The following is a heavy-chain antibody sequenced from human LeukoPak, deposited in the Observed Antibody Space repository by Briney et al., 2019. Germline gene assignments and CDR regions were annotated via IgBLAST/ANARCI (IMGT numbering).Heavy chain of an antibody. CDR3: ARSSSGWYKDNWFDP. CDR2: IYYSGST. D-gene: IGHD6-19*01. J-gene: IGHJ5*02. CDR1: GGSISSGDYY. Sequence: SQTLSLTCTVSGGSISSGDYYWSWIRLPPGKGLEWIGYIYYSGSTYYNPSLKSRVTISVDTSKNQFSLKLSSVTAADTAVYYCARSSSGWYKDNWFDPWGQGTLVTVSS. V-gene: IGHV4-30-4*08.